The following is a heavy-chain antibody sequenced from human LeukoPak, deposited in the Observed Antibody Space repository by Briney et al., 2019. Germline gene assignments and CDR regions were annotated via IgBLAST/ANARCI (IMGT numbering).Heavy chain of an antibody. CDR1: GFTFSSYA. D-gene: IGHD6-19*01. Sequence: GGSLRLSCAASGFTFSSYAMSRVRQAPGKGLEWVSAISGSGGSTYYADSVKGRFTISRDNSKNTLYLQMNSLRAEDTAVYYCAKNLYGYSSGWYVWGQGTLVTVSS. CDR2: ISGSGGST. CDR3: AKNLYGYSSGWYV. V-gene: IGHV3-23*01. J-gene: IGHJ4*02.